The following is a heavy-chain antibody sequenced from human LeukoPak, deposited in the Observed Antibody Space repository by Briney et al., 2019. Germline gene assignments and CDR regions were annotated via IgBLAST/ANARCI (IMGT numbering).Heavy chain of an antibody. CDR2: ISSSSSYI. J-gene: IGHJ4*02. CDR1: GFTFSSYS. V-gene: IGHV3-21*01. D-gene: IGHD3-10*01. Sequence: EWSLRLSCAASGFTFSSYSMNWVRQAPGKGLEWVSSISSSSSYIYYADSVKGRFTISRDNAKNSLYLQMNSLRAEDTAVYYCAKDLWFGESLFDYWGQGTLVAVSS. CDR3: AKDLWFGESLFDY.